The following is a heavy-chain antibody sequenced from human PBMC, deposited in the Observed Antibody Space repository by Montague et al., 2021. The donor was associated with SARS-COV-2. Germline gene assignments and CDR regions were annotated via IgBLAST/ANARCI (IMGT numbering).Heavy chain of an antibody. CDR2: INNSGST. D-gene: IGHD3-22*01. CDR3: ATEVADGSGYYYVPYYYYGMDV. CDR1: GGSFSGYY. J-gene: IGHJ6*02. Sequence: SETLSLTCAVYGGSFSGYYWTWIRRRPGKGLEWIGEINNSGSTTYSPYFKGRVTISVDTSKNQFSLKLSSVTAADTAVYYCATEVADGSGYYYVPYYYYGMDVWGQGTTVTVSS. V-gene: IGHV4-34*01.